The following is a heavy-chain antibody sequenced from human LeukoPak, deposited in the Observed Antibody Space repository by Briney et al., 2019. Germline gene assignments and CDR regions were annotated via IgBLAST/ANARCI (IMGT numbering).Heavy chain of an antibody. V-gene: IGHV3-23*01. CDR3: ASVRDYYGSDY. J-gene: IGHJ4*02. Sequence: GGSLRLSCAASGFTFSSYAMTWVRQAPGEGLEWVSSISSSGGSTYYADSVKGRFTISRDNSKKTLYLQMNSLRAEDTAVYYCASVRDYYGSDYWGQGTLVTVSS. CDR2: ISSSGGST. CDR1: GFTFSSYA. D-gene: IGHD3-10*01.